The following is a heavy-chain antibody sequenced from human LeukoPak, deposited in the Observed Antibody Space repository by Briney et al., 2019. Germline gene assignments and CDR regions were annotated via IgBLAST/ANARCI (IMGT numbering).Heavy chain of an antibody. CDR1: GGSISSYY. CDR2: IYHSGST. CDR3: ARGFGSSGYYSLVAY. Sequence: PSETLSLTCTVSGGSISSYYWGWIRQPPGKGLEWIGSIYHSGSTYYNPSLKSRVTISVDTSKNQFSLKLSSVTAADTAVYYCARGFGSSGYYSLVAYWGQGTLVTVSS. J-gene: IGHJ4*02. V-gene: IGHV4-38-2*02. D-gene: IGHD3-22*01.